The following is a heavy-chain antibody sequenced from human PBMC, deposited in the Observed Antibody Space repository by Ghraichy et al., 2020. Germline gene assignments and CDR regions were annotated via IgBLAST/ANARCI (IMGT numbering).Heavy chain of an antibody. J-gene: IGHJ4*02. V-gene: IGHV4-34*01. D-gene: IGHD3-3*01. CDR2: INHSGST. Sequence: ESLNISCAVYGGSFSGYYWSWIRQPPGKGLEWIGEINHSGSTNYNPSLKSRVTISVDTSKNQFSLKLSSVTAADTAVYYCARRRITIFGPTKYFDYWGQGTLVTVSS. CDR1: GGSFSGYY. CDR3: ARRRITIFGPTKYFDY.